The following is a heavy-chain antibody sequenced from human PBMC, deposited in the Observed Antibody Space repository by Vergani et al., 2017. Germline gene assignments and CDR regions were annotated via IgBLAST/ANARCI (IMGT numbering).Heavy chain of an antibody. D-gene: IGHD2-8*02. V-gene: IGHV3-23*01. CDR2: ISGSGGST. CDR1: GFTFSSYA. J-gene: IGHJ6*02. Sequence: EVQLLESGGGLVQPGGSLRLSCAASGFTFSSYAMSWVRQAPGKGLEWVAAISGSGGSTYYADSVKGRFTISRDNSKNTLYLQMNSLRAEDTAVYYCARAVVYFFEYGMDVGDQGTTVTVSS. CDR3: ARAVVYFFEYGMDV.